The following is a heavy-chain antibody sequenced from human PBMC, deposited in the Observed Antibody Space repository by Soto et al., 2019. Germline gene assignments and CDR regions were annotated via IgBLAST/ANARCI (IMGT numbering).Heavy chain of an antibody. Sequence: GGSLRLSCAASGFTFSSYAMSWVRQTPGKGLEWVSGISGGGGNTYYADSVTGRFTISRDNSRNTLYLQMNSLRAADTAIYYCAKDRGAGGRFSGIAVAGIPSWGQGTLVTVSS. CDR3: AKDRGAGGRFSGIAVAGIPS. J-gene: IGHJ5*02. D-gene: IGHD6-19*01. CDR2: ISGGGGNT. CDR1: GFTFSSYA. V-gene: IGHV3-23*01.